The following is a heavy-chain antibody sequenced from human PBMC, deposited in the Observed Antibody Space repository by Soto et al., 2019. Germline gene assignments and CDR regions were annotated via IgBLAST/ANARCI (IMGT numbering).Heavy chain of an antibody. D-gene: IGHD6-19*01. CDR2: IYYSGST. Sequence: SETLSLTCTVSGGSISSYYWSWIRQPPGKGLEWIGYIYYSGSTNYNPSLKSRVTISVDTSKNQFSLKLSSVTAADTAVYYCARWPPSSSGWYLNAFDIWGQGTMVTVSS. V-gene: IGHV4-59*01. CDR3: ARWPPSSSGWYLNAFDI. J-gene: IGHJ3*02. CDR1: GGSISSYY.